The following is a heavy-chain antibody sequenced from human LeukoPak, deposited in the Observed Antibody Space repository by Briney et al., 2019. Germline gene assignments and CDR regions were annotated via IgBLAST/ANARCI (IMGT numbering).Heavy chain of an antibody. V-gene: IGHV3-7*01. Sequence: GGSLRLSCAASGFTLSSYWMSWVRQAPGKGLGWVANIKQDGSEVYYVDSVKGRFTISRDNAKNSLYLQMNSLRAEDTAVYYCARVYDFWSGYSNDAFDIWGQGTLVTVSS. D-gene: IGHD3-3*01. CDR1: GFTLSSYW. J-gene: IGHJ3*02. CDR3: ARVYDFWSGYSNDAFDI. CDR2: IKQDGSEV.